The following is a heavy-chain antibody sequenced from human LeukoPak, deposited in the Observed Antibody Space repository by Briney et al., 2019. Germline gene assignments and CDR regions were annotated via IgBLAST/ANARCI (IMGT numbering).Heavy chain of an antibody. CDR2: IYHSGST. CDR3: ARASFEYYYDSSGEFDY. J-gene: IGHJ4*02. V-gene: IGHV4-30-2*01. CDR1: GGSISSGGYS. Sequence: PSQTLSLTCAVSGGSISSGGYSWSWIRQPPGKGLEWIGYIYHSGSTYYNPSLKSRVTISVDRSKNQFSLKLSSVTAADTAVYYCARASFEYYYDSSGEFDYWGQGTLVTVSS. D-gene: IGHD3-22*01.